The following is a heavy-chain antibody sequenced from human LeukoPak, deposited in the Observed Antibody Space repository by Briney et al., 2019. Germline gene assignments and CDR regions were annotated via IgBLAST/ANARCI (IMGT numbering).Heavy chain of an antibody. Sequence: ASVKVSCKASGYTFTGYYMHWVRQAPGQGLEWMGWINPDSGGTNYAQKFQGRVTMTRDTSISTAYMELSRLRSDDTAVYYCARVSWRRSLPDLGWGQGTLVTVSS. CDR2: INPDSGGT. CDR1: GYTFTGYY. D-gene: IGHD2-15*01. J-gene: IGHJ4*02. CDR3: ARVSWRRSLPDLG. V-gene: IGHV1-2*02.